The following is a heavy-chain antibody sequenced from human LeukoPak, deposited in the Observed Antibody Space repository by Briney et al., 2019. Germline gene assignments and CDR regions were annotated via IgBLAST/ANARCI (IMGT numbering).Heavy chain of an antibody. J-gene: IGHJ4*02. D-gene: IGHD4-17*01. Sequence: PGGSLRLSCAASGFTVSSNYMSWVRQAPGKGLEWVSVIYSGGSTYYADSVKGRFTISRDNSKNTLYLQMNSLRAEDTAVYYCVVDFYGDHDYWGQGTLVTVSS. V-gene: IGHV3-66*01. CDR2: IYSGGST. CDR1: GFTVSSNY. CDR3: VVDFYGDHDY.